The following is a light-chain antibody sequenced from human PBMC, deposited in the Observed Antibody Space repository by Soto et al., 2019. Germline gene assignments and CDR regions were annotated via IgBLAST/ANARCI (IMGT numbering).Light chain of an antibody. Sequence: QSVLTQPPSVSAAPGQKVTISCSGSSSNIGNNYVSWYQQLPGTAPKLLIYENNKRPSGIPDRFSGSKSGTSATLGITGLQTGDEADYYCGTWDSSLSADVVFVGGTKLTVL. CDR1: SSNIGNNY. CDR2: ENN. CDR3: GTWDSSLSADVV. J-gene: IGLJ2*01. V-gene: IGLV1-51*02.